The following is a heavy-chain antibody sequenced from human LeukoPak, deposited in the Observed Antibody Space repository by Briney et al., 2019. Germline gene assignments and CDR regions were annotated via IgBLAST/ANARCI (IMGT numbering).Heavy chain of an antibody. CDR1: GYTFTNYD. D-gene: IGHD2-8*01. CDR2: MNPNSGNT. Sequence: ASVKVSCKASGYTFTNYDINWVRQATGQGLEWMGWMNPNSGNTGYAQKFQGRVTITRDTSISTAYMKLSGLRSEDTAVNYCARRKGYCTNGVCCIWFDPWGQGTLVTVSS. CDR3: ARRKGYCTNGVCCIWFDP. V-gene: IGHV1-8*03. J-gene: IGHJ5*02.